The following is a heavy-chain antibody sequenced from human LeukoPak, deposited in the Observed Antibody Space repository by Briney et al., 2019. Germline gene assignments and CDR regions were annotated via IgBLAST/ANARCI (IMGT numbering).Heavy chain of an antibody. CDR1: RFTFSNYV. J-gene: IGHJ4*02. V-gene: IGHV3-23*01. Sequence: GGSLRLSCAASRFTFSNYVMSWVRQAPGKGLEWVSAISGSGGSTYYADSVKGRFTISRDNSKNTLYLQMNSLGAEDTAVYYCANHRGYSYGLVYYFDYWGQGTLVTVSS. CDR2: ISGSGGST. D-gene: IGHD5-18*01. CDR3: ANHRGYSYGLVYYFDY.